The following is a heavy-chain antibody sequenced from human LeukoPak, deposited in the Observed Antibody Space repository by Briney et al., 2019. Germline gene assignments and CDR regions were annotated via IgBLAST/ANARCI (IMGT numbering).Heavy chain of an antibody. CDR1: GGSFSGYY. CDR2: IRYDGSNK. Sequence: QTSETLSLTCAVYGGSFSGYYWSWVRQAPGKGLEWVAFIRYDGSNKYYADSVKGRFTISRDNSKNTLYLQMNSLRAEDTAVYYCAKVRYCSGGSCSSRLNWFDPWGQGTLVTVSS. V-gene: IGHV3-30*02. D-gene: IGHD2-15*01. J-gene: IGHJ5*02. CDR3: AKVRYCSGGSCSSRLNWFDP.